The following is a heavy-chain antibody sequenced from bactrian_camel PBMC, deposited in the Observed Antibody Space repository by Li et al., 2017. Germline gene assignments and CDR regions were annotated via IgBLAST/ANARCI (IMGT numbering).Heavy chain of an antibody. CDR1: GYTYGQYC. CDR3: AAKYPGTVMCLGRGTAAFPY. Sequence: HVQLVESGGGSEQSGRSLTLSCVASGYTYGQYCMGWYRQAPGKERERVAGFSPNAVTDYADSVKGRFTISTGELQKTLYLQMDNLNPEDSATYYCAAKYPGTVMCLGRGTAAFPYWGQGTQVTV. D-gene: IGHD6*01. J-gene: IGHJ4*01. CDR2: FSPNAVT. V-gene: IGHV3S55*01.